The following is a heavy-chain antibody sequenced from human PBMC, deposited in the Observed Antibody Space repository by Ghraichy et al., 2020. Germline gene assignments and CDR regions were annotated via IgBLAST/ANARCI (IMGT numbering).Heavy chain of an antibody. CDR2: ICDRGST. J-gene: IGHJ6*02. Sequence: SCTVSGGSFSSYCWSWIRQSPGKGLEWIGYICDRGSTNYNPSLKSRVTISEDTSKDQFSLNLNSLTAADTAVYFCAGDKIDRAGSNGMDVWGQGTKVSVSS. V-gene: IGHV4-59*01. CDR1: GGSFSSYC. D-gene: IGHD3-22*01. CDR3: AGDKIDRAGSNGMDV.